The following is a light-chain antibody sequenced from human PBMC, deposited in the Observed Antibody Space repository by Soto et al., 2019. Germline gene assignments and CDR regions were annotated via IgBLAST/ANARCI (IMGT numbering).Light chain of an antibody. CDR3: NSYTTSSTLV. Sequence: QSALTQPASVSGSPGQSITISCTGTSSDVGNYNYVSWYQQHPGKAPKLVTYDVSYRPSGVSPRSSGSKSADTASLTISGLQAEEEADYYCNSYTTSSTLVFGGGTKVTVL. CDR2: DVS. J-gene: IGLJ2*01. V-gene: IGLV2-14*01. CDR1: SSDVGNYNY.